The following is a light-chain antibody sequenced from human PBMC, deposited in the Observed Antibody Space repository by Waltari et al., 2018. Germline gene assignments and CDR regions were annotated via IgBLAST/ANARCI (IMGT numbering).Light chain of an antibody. CDR1: LKIYTY. CDR3: QQSYNTPPMYT. V-gene: IGKV1-39*01. J-gene: IGKJ2*01. CDR2: SVS. Sequence: DIQMTQSPSSLSASVGDRVTIICRASLKIYTYLNWYQQKAGKAPNLLISSVSTLQSGGPSRFSGSRSGTEFTLTISSLQPEDFATYFCQQSYNTPPMYTFGQGTKLELK.